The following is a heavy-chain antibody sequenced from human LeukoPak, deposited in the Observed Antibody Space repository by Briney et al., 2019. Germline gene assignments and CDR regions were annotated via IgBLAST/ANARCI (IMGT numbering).Heavy chain of an antibody. V-gene: IGHV4-59*01. CDR1: GGSISSYY. J-gene: IGHJ4*02. CDR2: IYYSGST. Sequence: PSETLSLTCTVSGGSISSYYWSWIRQPPGKGLEWIGYIYYSGSTNYNPSLKSPVTISVDTSKNQFSLKLSSVTAADTAVYYCARATGRYFDWLPSFDYWGQGTLVTVSS. D-gene: IGHD3-9*01. CDR3: ARATGRYFDWLPSFDY.